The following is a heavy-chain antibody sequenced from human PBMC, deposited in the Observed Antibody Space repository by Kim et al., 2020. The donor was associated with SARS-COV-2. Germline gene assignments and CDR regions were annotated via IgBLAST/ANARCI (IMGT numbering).Heavy chain of an antibody. CDR3: ARDGGITQVDY. CDR2: IRNKANSHTT. CDR1: GFTFSNHY. Sequence: GGSLRLSCAASGFTFSNHYMDWVRQAPGKGLEWVGRIRNKANSHTTEYAASVKGRFTISRDDSKNSLYLQLNSLKTEDTAVYYCARDGGITQVDYWGQGALVTVSS. V-gene: IGHV3-72*01. D-gene: IGHD3-16*01. J-gene: IGHJ4*02.